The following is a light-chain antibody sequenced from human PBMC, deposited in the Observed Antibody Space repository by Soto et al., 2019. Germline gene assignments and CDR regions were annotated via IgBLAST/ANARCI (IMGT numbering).Light chain of an antibody. J-gene: IGKJ1*01. CDR3: QQYHDYPWT. Sequence: DIQMTQSPSTLSTSVGDRVTITCRASQSITSWLAWYQQKPGKAPKLLIYKASTLESGVPSRFSGSGSEPEFTLTISSLQPDDFATYYCQQYHDYPWTFGQGTRV. V-gene: IGKV1-5*03. CDR1: QSITSW. CDR2: KAS.